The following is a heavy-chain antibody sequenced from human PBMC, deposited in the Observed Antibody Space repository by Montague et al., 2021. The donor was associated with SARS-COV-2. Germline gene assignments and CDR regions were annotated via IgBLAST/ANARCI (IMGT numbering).Heavy chain of an antibody. CDR2: TYYRSKWYN. J-gene: IGHJ2*01. D-gene: IGHD2-21*02. Sequence: CAISGDSVSSHIATWNWIRQSPSRGLEWLGRTYYRSKWYNDYAVSVKSRVIINPDTSNNRISLQLNSVTPEDTAVYYCARAYCGGDCYFYWYFDRWARGTLVTVSS. CDR1: GDSVSSHIAT. V-gene: IGHV6-1*01. CDR3: ARAYCGGDCYFYWYFDR.